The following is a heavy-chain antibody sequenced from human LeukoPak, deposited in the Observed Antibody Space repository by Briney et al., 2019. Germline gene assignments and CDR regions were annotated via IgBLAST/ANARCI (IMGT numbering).Heavy chain of an antibody. V-gene: IGHV4-39*07. CDR3: ARDEDYYGSGNWFDP. D-gene: IGHD3-10*01. J-gene: IGHJ5*02. CDR1: GGSISSSSYY. CDR2: IYYSGST. Sequence: MSSETLSLTCTVSGGSISSSSYYWGWIRQPPGKGLEWIGSIYYSGSTYYNPSLKSRVTISVDTSKNQFSPKLSSVTAADTAVYYCARDEDYYGSGNWFDPWGQGTLVTVSS.